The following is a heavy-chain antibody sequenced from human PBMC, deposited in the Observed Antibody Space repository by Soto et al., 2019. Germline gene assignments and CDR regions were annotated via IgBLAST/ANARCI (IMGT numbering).Heavy chain of an antibody. CDR1: GGSFSGYY. D-gene: IGHD1-7*01. Sequence: SETLSLTCAVYGGSFSGYYWSWIRQPPGKGLEWIGEINHSGSTNYNPSLKSRVTISVDTSKNQFSLKLSSVTAADTAVYYCARGWVELTFYYYYYGMDVWGQGTTVTVSS. CDR2: INHSGST. J-gene: IGHJ6*02. V-gene: IGHV4-34*01. CDR3: ARGWVELTFYYYYYGMDV.